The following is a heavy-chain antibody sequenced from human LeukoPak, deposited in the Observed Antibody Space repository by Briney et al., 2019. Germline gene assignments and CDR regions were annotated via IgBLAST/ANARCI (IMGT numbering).Heavy chain of an antibody. D-gene: IGHD3-10*01. CDR2: ISDSGSTI. V-gene: IGHV3-11*01. CDR1: GFTFSDKY. Sequence: PGGSLRLSCAASGFTFSDKYMSWIRQAPGEGLEWVSYISDSGSTIKYADSVQGRFTISRDNAKNSLYLQMNSLRAEDTAVYFCARGHGGLEYWGQGTLVTVSS. J-gene: IGHJ4*02. CDR3: ARGHGGLEY.